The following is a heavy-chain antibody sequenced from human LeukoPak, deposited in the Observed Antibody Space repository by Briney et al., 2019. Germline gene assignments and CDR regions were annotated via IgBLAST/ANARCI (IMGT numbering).Heavy chain of an antibody. V-gene: IGHV1-69*13. J-gene: IGHJ5*02. CDR3: ARDLQTYCGGDCSGSWFDP. CDR2: IIPIFGTA. D-gene: IGHD2-21*02. Sequence: SVKVSCKASEYTFTYYALNWVRQAPGQGLEWMGGIIPIFGTANYAQKFQGRVTITADESTSTAYMELSSLRSEDTAVYYCARDLQTYCGGDCSGSWFDPWGQGTLVTVSS. CDR1: EYTFTYYA.